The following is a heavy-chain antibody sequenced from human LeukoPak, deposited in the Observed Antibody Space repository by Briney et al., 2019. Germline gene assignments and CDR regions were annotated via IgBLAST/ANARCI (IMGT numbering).Heavy chain of an antibody. CDR2: IYYSGST. V-gene: IGHV4-59*01. CDR3: ARGGRWLVPYYYSMDV. CDR1: GGSISSYY. Sequence: SETLSLTCTVSGGSISSYYWSWIRQPPGKGLEWIGYIYYSGSTNYNPSLKSRVTISVDTSKNQFSLKLSSVTAAATAVYYCARGGRWLVPYYYSMDVWGKGTTVTVSS. J-gene: IGHJ6*03. D-gene: IGHD6-19*01.